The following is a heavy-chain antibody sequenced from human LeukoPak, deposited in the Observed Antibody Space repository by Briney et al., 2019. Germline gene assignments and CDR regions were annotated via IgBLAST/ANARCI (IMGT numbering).Heavy chain of an antibody. J-gene: IGHJ4*02. Sequence: ASVKVSCKASGYTFTSYYMHWVRQAPGQGLEWMGWINTNTGNPTYAQGFTGRFVFSLDTSVSTAYLQISSLKAEDTAVYYCARAVSGSYQRLTYYFDYWGQGTLVTVSS. D-gene: IGHD1-26*01. CDR3: ARAVSGSYQRLTYYFDY. CDR2: INTNTGNP. CDR1: GYTFTSYY. V-gene: IGHV7-4-1*02.